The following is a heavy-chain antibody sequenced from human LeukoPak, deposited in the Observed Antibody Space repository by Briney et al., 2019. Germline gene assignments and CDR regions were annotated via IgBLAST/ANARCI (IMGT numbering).Heavy chain of an antibody. D-gene: IGHD3-10*01. CDR1: GFMFGDHA. CDR2: IRSKAYGATT. V-gene: IGHV3-49*04. Sequence: GRSLRLSCTASGFMFGDHAMSWVRQAPGKGLEWVGSIRSKAYGATTEYAASVKGRFTISRDDSKGIACLQMDSLKIEDTAFYYCARGPILLWIHNGMDVWGQGTTVIVSS. J-gene: IGHJ6*02. CDR3: ARGPILLWIHNGMDV.